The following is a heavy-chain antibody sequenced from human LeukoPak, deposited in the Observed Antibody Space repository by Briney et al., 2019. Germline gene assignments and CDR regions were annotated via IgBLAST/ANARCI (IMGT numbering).Heavy chain of an antibody. Sequence: ASVKVSCKASEYTFIDYYIHWVRQAPGQGLEWMGWIDPNSGGTNYAQKFQGRFTMTRDTSISTAYMEVSRLRSDDTAVYYCAAELYSGTYGRCCSFAFWGQGTLITVSS. CDR1: EYTFIDYY. CDR3: AAELYSGTYGRCCSFAF. D-gene: IGHD1-26*01. CDR2: IDPNSGGT. J-gene: IGHJ4*02. V-gene: IGHV1-2*02.